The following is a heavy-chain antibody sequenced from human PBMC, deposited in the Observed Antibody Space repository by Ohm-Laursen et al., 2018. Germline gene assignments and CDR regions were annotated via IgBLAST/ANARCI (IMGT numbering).Heavy chain of an antibody. Sequence: GSSVKVSCKVSGYTFTGYYMHWVRQAPGQGLEWMGWINPNSGGTNYAQKFQGRVTMTRDTSISTAYMELSRLRSDDTAVYYCARDRDPGDYYGMDVWGQGTTVTVSS. CDR1: GYTFTGYY. J-gene: IGHJ6*02. CDR3: ARDRDPGDYYGMDV. D-gene: IGHD3-10*01. V-gene: IGHV1-2*02. CDR2: INPNSGGT.